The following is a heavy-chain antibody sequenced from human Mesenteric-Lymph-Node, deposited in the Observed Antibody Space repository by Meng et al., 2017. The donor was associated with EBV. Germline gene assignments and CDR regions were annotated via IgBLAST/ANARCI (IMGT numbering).Heavy chain of an antibody. CDR1: GGSMRRSDW. V-gene: IGHV4-4*02. D-gene: IGHD1-26*01. CDR2: IYYSGRT. CDR3: ARGSFSSKYFQT. Sequence: QVQLHGSCPGLVMPSRTLSLTCDFSGGSMRRSDWWRWVRQPPGKGLEWIGEIYYSGRTNYNPSLRGRVTTSVDTSKNQVSLNLTSVTAADTAVYYCARGSFSSKYFQTWGPGTLVTVSS. J-gene: IGHJ1*01.